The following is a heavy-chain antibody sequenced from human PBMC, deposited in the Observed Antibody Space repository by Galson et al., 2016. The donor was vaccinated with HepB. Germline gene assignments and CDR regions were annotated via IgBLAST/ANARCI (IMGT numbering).Heavy chain of an antibody. CDR2: ISWNSGTI. D-gene: IGHD6-6*01. Sequence: SLRLSCAASGFRFENYAMHWVRQAPGKGLEWVSGISWNSGTIVYADSVEGRFTISRDNAKNSLYLQMNSLRAEDTALYYCAKTGGIAARPGNWYFDRWGRGTPVAVSS. J-gene: IGHJ2*01. CDR3: AKTGGIAARPGNWYFDR. CDR1: GFRFENYA. V-gene: IGHV3-9*01.